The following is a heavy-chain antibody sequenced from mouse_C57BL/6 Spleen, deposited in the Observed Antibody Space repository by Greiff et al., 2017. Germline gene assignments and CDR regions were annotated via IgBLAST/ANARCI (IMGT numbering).Heavy chain of an antibody. CDR2: IYPGDGDT. J-gene: IGHJ3*01. D-gene: IGHD3-2*02. CDR3: ARTAQATMAWFAY. Sequence: QVQLQQSGPELVRPGASVKISCKASGYAFSSSWMNWVKQRPGQGLEWIGRIYPGDGDTNYNGKFKGKATLTADKSSSTAYMQLSSLTSEDSAVYFCARTAQATMAWFAYWGQGTLVTVSA. CDR1: GYAFSSSW. V-gene: IGHV1-82*01.